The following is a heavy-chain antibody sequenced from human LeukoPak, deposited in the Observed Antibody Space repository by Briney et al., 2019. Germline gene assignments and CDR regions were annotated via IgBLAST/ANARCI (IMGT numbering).Heavy chain of an antibody. Sequence: TLSLTCTVSGGSISSGSCYWSWIRQHPGKGLECIGYIYYSGSTYYNPSLKSRVTISVDTSKKQFSLKLSSVTAADTAVYYCARYYFGSGSYFDYWGQGTLVTVSS. CDR3: ARYYFGSGSYFDY. V-gene: IGHV4-31*03. J-gene: IGHJ4*03. CDR1: GGSISSGSCY. CDR2: IYYSGST. D-gene: IGHD3-10*01.